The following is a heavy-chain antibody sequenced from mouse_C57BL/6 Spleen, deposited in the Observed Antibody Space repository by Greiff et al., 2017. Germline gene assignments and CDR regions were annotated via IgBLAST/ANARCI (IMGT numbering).Heavy chain of an antibody. CDR3: AIYSNYGPDWYFDV. CDR1: GYTFTSYW. J-gene: IGHJ1*03. CDR2: IDPTRGGT. V-gene: IGHV1-72*01. Sequence: VQLQQPGAELVKPGASVKLSCKASGYTFTSYWMHWVKQRPGRGLEWIGRIDPTRGGTKYNEKFKSKATLTVDKPSSTAYMQLSSLTSEDSAVDYCAIYSNYGPDWYFDVWGTGTTVTVSS. D-gene: IGHD2-5*01.